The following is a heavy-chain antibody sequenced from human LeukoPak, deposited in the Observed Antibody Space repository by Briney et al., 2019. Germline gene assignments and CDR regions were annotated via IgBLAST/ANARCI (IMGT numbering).Heavy chain of an antibody. Sequence: GGSLRLSCAASGFTVSGNYISWLRQAPGKGLEGVAVVYSGISTCYADSVKGRFTISEDSSTISRYLQMDTLRADDTAVYYCARLRETTVTRDDSYYYMDVWGKGTTVTVSS. J-gene: IGHJ6*03. D-gene: IGHD4-17*01. CDR1: GFTVSGNY. CDR3: ARLRETTVTRDDSYYYMDV. V-gene: IGHV3-53*01. CDR2: VYSGIST.